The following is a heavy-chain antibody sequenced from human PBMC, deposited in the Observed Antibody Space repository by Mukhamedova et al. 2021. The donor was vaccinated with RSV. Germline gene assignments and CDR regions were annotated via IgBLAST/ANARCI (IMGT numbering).Heavy chain of an antibody. CDR2: IYHSGST. J-gene: IGHJ4*02. Sequence: GKGLEWIGSIYHSGSTYYNPSLKSRVSISVDTSKNQFSLKLSSVTAADTAVYYCARERFCSNTNCYAVHMEEFDYWGQGTLVTVS. CDR3: ARERFCSNTNCYAVHMEEFDY. D-gene: IGHD2-2*01. V-gene: IGHV4-38-2*02.